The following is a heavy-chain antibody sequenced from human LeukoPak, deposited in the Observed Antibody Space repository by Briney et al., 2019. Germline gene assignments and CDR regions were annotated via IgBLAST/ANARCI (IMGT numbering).Heavy chain of an antibody. Sequence: GGSLRLSCAASGFTLSRYSMNWVRQAPGKGLEWVSSISSSSSYIYYADSVKGRFTISRDNAKNSLYLQMNSLRAEDTAVYYCARDASGWSRAYYYTDVWGKGTTVTVSS. CDR1: GFTLSRYS. D-gene: IGHD6-19*01. V-gene: IGHV3-21*01. J-gene: IGHJ6*03. CDR2: ISSSSSYI. CDR3: ARDASGWSRAYYYTDV.